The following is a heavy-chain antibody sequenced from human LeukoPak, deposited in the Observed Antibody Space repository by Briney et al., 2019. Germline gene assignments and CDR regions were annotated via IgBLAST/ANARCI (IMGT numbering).Heavy chain of an antibody. CDR1: GGSISSGSYY. V-gene: IGHV4-61*02. Sequence: PSETLSLTCTVSGGSISSGSYYWSWIRQPAGKGLEWIGRIYTSGSTNYNPSLKSRVTISVDTSKNQFSLKLSSVTAADTAVYYCARERLYGAIDAFDIWGQGTMVTVSS. CDR3: ARERLYGAIDAFDI. D-gene: IGHD3-16*02. CDR2: IYTSGST. J-gene: IGHJ3*02.